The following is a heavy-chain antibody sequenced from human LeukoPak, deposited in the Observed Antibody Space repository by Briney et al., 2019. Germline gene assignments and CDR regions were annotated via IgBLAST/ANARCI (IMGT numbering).Heavy chain of an antibody. D-gene: IGHD3-10*01. CDR2: ITGSADTI. CDR1: GFTFSGFA. CDR3: VREWHYVSGSRRGSYFDY. J-gene: IGHJ4*02. V-gene: IGHV3-23*01. Sequence: GGSLRLSCAASGFTFSGFAMSWVRQAPGKGLEWVSAITGSADTIYYADSVKGRFTISRDNSKNTLYLQMSSLRAEDTALYYCVREWHYVSGSRRGSYFDYWGQGTLVTVSA.